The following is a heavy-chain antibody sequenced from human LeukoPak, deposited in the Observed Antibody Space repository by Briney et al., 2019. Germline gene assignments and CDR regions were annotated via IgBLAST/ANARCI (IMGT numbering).Heavy chain of an antibody. Sequence: SQTLSLTCTVSGGSISSGGYYWSWIRQPPGKGLEWIGEINHSGSTNYNPSLKSRVTISVDTSKKQFSLKLSSVTAADTAVYYCARGLSAVVYWGQGTLVTVSS. CDR3: ARGLSAVVY. D-gene: IGHD3-16*02. CDR2: INHSGST. V-gene: IGHV4-30-2*01. CDR1: GGSISSGGYY. J-gene: IGHJ4*02.